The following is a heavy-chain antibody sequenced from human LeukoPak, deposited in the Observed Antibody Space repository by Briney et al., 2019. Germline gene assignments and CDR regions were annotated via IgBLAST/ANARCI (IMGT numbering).Heavy chain of an antibody. CDR1: GYTFSSYS. CDR2: ISGRSNYI. Sequence: GGSLRLSCLASGYTFSSYSINWVRQAPGKGLEWVSSISGRSNYIYYADSVRGRFRISRDDARDSLYLQMNSLRTEDTAASSCVRLRRNRDTSGFYYYYDFWGQGTLVTVSS. V-gene: IGHV3-21*01. CDR3: VRLRRNRDTSGFYYYYDF. J-gene: IGHJ4*02. D-gene: IGHD3-22*01.